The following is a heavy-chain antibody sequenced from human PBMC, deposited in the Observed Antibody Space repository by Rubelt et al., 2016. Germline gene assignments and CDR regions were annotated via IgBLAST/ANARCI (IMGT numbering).Heavy chain of an antibody. D-gene: IGHD3-3*01. CDR3: AREAGSGQLPSCFDY. J-gene: IGHJ4*02. V-gene: IGHV3-33*08. Sequence: VQLVESGGGLVQPGGSLRLSCAASGFTFSSYGMHWVRQAPGKGLEWVAVIWYDGSNKYYADSVKGRVTSSRDNSKNTLDLQMNSLRAEDTAVDYCAREAGSGQLPSCFDYWGQGTLVTVSS. CDR2: IWYDGSNK. CDR1: GFTFSSYG.